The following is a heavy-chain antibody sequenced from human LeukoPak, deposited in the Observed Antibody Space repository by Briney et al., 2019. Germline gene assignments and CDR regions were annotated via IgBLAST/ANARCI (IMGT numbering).Heavy chain of an antibody. CDR3: ARHETGPFFDY. Sequence: GESLKMSCKGSGYSFTSYWIGWVRQMPGKGLECMGIIYPGDSDTRYSPSFQGQVTISADKSISTAYLQWSSLKAADTAMYYCARHETGPFFDYWGQGTLVTVSS. V-gene: IGHV5-51*01. J-gene: IGHJ4*02. D-gene: IGHD3-10*01. CDR1: GYSFTSYW. CDR2: IYPGDSDT.